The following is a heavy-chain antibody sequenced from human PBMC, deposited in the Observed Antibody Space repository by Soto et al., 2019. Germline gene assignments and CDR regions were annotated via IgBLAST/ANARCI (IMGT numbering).Heavy chain of an antibody. J-gene: IGHJ4*02. D-gene: IGHD3-10*01. CDR1: GFTFSGSA. V-gene: IGHV3-73*02. CDR2: IRSKANNYAT. CDR3: TSLYASGSP. Sequence: EVQLVESGGGLVQPGGSLKLSCVVSGFTFSGSAMHWVRQASGKGLEWVGRIRSKANNYATAYAASVKGRFTISRDDSKNTAYLQMNSRKTEDTAVYYCTSLYASGSPWGQGTLVTVSS.